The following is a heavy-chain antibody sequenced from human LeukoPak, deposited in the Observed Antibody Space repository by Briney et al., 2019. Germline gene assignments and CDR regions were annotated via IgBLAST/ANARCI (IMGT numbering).Heavy chain of an antibody. Sequence: SETLSLTCTVSGGSISNYYWSWLRQPAGKGLEWIGRIYTSGSTNYNPSLKSRVTMSVDTSKNQFSLKLSSVTAADTAVYYCARVLSSYDSGSQYNWFDPWGQGTLVTVSS. CDR3: ARVLSSYDSGSQYNWFDP. D-gene: IGHD3-22*01. CDR2: IYTSGST. CDR1: GGSISNYY. V-gene: IGHV4-4*07. J-gene: IGHJ5*02.